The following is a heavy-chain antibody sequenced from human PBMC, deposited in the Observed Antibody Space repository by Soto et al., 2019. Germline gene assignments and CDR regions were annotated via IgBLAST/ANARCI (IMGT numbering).Heavy chain of an antibody. CDR1: GFTPRDHY. V-gene: IGHV3-72*01. Sequence: GGALRPSWVASGFTPRDHYMDWGRPAPGKGLEWVGRARNKVNGYTTAYAASVKGRFTISRDDSKNSLYLQMYSLKTEDTAVYFCARLMGTSFDLWGQGTLVTVSS. D-gene: IGHD2-8*01. CDR2: ARNKVNGYTT. CDR3: ARLMGTSFDL. J-gene: IGHJ4*02.